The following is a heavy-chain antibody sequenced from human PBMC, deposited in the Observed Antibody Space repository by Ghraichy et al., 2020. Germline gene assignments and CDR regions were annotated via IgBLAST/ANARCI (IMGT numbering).Heavy chain of an antibody. CDR3: ATLLGSATTYDN. Sequence: GGSLRLSCAASGFSLGTYWMSWVRQAPGKGLEWVATIHQSGSPQYYLDPVKGRFIISRDNAHNSLYLQMNSLRDDDTATYYCATLLGSATTYDNWGQGTLVTVSS. J-gene: IGHJ4*02. CDR1: GFSLGTYW. D-gene: IGHD1-14*01. CDR2: IHQSGSPQ. V-gene: IGHV3-7*01.